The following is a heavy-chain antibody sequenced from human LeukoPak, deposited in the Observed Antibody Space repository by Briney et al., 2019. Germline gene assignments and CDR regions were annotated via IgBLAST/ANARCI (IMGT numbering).Heavy chain of an antibody. Sequence: PSETLSLTCTVSGGSISAYYWSWIRQPPGKGLEYIGYIYYTGSTNYNPSLKSRVTISVDTSKSQFSLKSSSVTAADTAVYYCARDRCSSTSCYSDYYFGLDVWGRGTTVTVSS. J-gene: IGHJ6*02. D-gene: IGHD2-2*01. V-gene: IGHV4-59*12. CDR3: ARDRCSSTSCYSDYYFGLDV. CDR1: GGSISAYY. CDR2: IYYTGST.